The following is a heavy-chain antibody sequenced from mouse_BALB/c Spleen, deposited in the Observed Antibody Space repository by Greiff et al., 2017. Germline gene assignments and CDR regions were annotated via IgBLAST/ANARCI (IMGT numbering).Heavy chain of an antibody. Sequence: EVKLQESGPGLVKPSQSLSLTCTVTGYSITSDYAWNWIRQFPGNKLEWMGYISYSGSTSYNPSLKSRISITRDTSKNQFFLQLNSVTTEDTATYYCARPYYGYAMDYWGQGTSVTVSS. CDR1: GYSITSDYA. CDR3: ARPYYGYAMDY. V-gene: IGHV3-2*02. CDR2: ISYSGST. J-gene: IGHJ4*01. D-gene: IGHD1-1*01.